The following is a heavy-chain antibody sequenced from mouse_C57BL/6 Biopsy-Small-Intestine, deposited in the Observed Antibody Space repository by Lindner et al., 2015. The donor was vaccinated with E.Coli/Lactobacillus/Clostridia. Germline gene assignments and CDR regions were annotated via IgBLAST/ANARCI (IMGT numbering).Heavy chain of an antibody. J-gene: IGHJ2*01. Sequence: VQLQESGPGLVKPSQTVFLTCTVTGISITTGNYRWSWIRQFPGNKLEWIGYIYYSGTITYNPSLTSRTTITRDTPKNQFSLEMNSLTAEDTATYYCARDDSSLRGFDYWGQGTTLTVSS. CDR2: IYYSGTI. CDR1: GISITTGNYR. D-gene: IGHD3-2*01. V-gene: IGHV3-5*01. CDR3: ARDDSSLRGFDY.